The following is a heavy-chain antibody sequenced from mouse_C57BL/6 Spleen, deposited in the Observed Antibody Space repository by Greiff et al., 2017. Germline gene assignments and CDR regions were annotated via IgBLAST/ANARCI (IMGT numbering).Heavy chain of an antibody. CDR3: ARSSTFFYYFDY. V-gene: IGHV1-47*01. CDR2: FHPYNDDT. Sequence: QVQLQQSGAELVKPGASVKMSCKASGYTFTTYPIEWMKQNHGKSLEWIGNFHPYNDDTKYNEKFKGKATLTVEKSSNTVYLELSRLTSADSAVYYCARSSTFFYYFDYWGQGTTLTVSS. D-gene: IGHD5-1*01. J-gene: IGHJ2*01. CDR1: GYTFTTYP.